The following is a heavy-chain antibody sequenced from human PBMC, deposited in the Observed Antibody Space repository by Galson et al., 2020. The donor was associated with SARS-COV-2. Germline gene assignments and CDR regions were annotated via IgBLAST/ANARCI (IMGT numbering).Heavy chain of an antibody. CDR2: IWYDGSNK. D-gene: IGHD3-22*01. V-gene: IGHV3-33*01. J-gene: IGHJ1*01. Sequence: QLGESLKISCAASGFTFSSYGMHWVRQAPGKGLEWVAVIWYDGSNKYYADSVKGRFTIFRDNSKNTLYLQMNSLRAEDTAVYYCARDLAIGGYYPDAEYFQHWGQGTLVTVSS. CDR3: ARDLAIGGYYPDAEYFQH. CDR1: GFTFSSYG.